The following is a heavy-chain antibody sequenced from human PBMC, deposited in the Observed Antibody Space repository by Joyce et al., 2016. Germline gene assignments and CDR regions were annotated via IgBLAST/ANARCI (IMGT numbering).Heavy chain of an antibody. J-gene: IGHJ6*04. CDR3: ARDKGITISGMVTARGMGV. CDR1: GFTFSSYS. V-gene: IGHV3-48*02. D-gene: IGHD3-3*01. Sequence: EELLVESGGGLVQPRGSLRLSCAASGFTFSSYSLNWFRQAPVKVLEWVSYISGVGSTIYYADSVKGRFTDSRDNAKNSLYLQMNGLRHKDTAVYYCARDKGITISGMVTARGMGVWGEGATVTVST. CDR2: ISGVGSTI.